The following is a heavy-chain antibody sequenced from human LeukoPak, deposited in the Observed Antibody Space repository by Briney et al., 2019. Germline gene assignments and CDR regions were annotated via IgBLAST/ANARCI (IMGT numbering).Heavy chain of an antibody. CDR3: AREPLNIPGIAAAGTRGYFDY. Sequence: GASVKVSCKASGGTFSSYAISWVRQAPGQGLEWMGRIIPILGIANDAQKFQGRVTITADKSTSTAYMELGSLRSEDTAVYYCAREPLNIPGIAAAGTRGYFDYWGQGTLVTVSS. CDR2: IIPILGIA. D-gene: IGHD6-13*01. CDR1: GGTFSSYA. V-gene: IGHV1-69*04. J-gene: IGHJ4*02.